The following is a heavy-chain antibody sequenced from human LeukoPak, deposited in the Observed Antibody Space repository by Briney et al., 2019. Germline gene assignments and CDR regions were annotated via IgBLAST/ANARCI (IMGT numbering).Heavy chain of an antibody. V-gene: IGHV3-11*01. CDR1: GFTFSDYY. CDR3: ASGSSSSGYYYGMDV. D-gene: IGHD6-6*01. CDR2: ISSSGSTI. Sequence: GGSLRLSCAASGFTFSDYYMSWIRQAPGKGLEWVSYISSSGSTIYYADSVKGRFTISRDNAKNSLYLQMNSLGAEDTAVYYCASGSSSSGYYYGMDVWGQGTTVTVSS. J-gene: IGHJ6*02.